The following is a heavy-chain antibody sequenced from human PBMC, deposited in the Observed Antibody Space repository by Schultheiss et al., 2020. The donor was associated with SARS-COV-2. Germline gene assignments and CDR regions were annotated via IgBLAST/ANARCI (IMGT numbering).Heavy chain of an antibody. J-gene: IGHJ4*02. CDR3: AKLDVVYYGSGSPINY. CDR2: ISGSGGSI. V-gene: IGHV3-11*01. D-gene: IGHD3-10*01. CDR1: GFTFSDYY. Sequence: GGSLRLSCAASGFTFSDYYMSWIRQAPGKGLEWVSAISGSGGSIYYADSVKGRFTISRDNAKNSLYLQMNSLRAEDTAVYYCAKLDVVYYGSGSPINYWGQGTLVTVSS.